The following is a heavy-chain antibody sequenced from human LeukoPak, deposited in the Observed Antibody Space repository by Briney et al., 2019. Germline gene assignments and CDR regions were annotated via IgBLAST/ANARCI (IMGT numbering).Heavy chain of an antibody. CDR1: GGSISSYY. J-gene: IGHJ6*03. D-gene: IGHD2-15*01. V-gene: IGHV4-59*12. CDR3: ARAPRTPRDMDV. CDR2: IYYSGST. Sequence: PSETLSLTCTVSGGSISSYYWSWIRQPPGKGLEWIGYIYYSGSTNYNPSLKSRVTISVDTSKNQFSLKLSSVTAADTAVYYCARAPRTPRDMDVWGKGTTVTVSS.